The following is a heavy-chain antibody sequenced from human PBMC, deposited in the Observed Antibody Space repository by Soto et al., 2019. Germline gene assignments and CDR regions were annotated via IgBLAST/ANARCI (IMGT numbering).Heavy chain of an antibody. D-gene: IGHD3-10*01. CDR3: ARGGSITMVRGVTANFDY. CDR1: GYTFTSYD. V-gene: IGHV1-8*01. Sequence: GASVKVSCKASGYTFTSYDINWVRQATGQGLEWMGWMNPNSGNTGYAQKFQDRVTMTRNTSISTAYMELSSLRSEDTAVYYCARGGSITMVRGVTANFDYWGQGTLVTVS. CDR2: MNPNSGNT. J-gene: IGHJ4*02.